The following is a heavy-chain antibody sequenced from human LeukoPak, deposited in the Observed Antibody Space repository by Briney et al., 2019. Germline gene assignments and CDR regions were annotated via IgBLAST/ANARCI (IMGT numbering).Heavy chain of an antibody. CDR3: ARDYPRDIVVVPAAHLHYYMDV. CDR2: ISSSSSYI. V-gene: IGHV3-21*01. D-gene: IGHD2-2*01. J-gene: IGHJ6*03. CDR1: GFTFSSYS. Sequence: GGSLRLSCAASGFTFSSYSMNWVRQAPGKGLEWVSSISSSSSYIYYADSVKGRFTISRDNAKNSLYLQMNSLRAEDTAVYYCARDYPRDIVVVPAAHLHYYMDVRGKGTTVTVSS.